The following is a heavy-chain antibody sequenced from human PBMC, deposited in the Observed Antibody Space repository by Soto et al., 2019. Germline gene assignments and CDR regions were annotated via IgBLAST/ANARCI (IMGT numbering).Heavy chain of an antibody. CDR2: IIPILGIA. CDR3: ARDGAIAVAVYFDY. J-gene: IGHJ4*02. CDR1: GGTFSSYT. V-gene: IGHV1-69*04. D-gene: IGHD6-19*01. Sequence: ASVKVSCKASGGTFSSYTISWVRQAPGQGLEWMGRIIPILGIANYAQKFQGRVTITADKSTSTAYMELSSLRSEDTAVYYCARDGAIAVAVYFDYWGQGTLVTVSS.